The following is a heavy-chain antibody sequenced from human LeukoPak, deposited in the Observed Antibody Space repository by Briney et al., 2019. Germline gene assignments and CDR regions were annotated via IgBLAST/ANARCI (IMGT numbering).Heavy chain of an antibody. V-gene: IGHV4-34*01. Sequence: PSETLSLTCAVYGGSFSGYYWSWIRQPPGRGLEWIGEINHSGSTNYNPSLKSRVTISVDTSKNQFSLKLSSVTAADTAVYYCARSYGDYVAEYFQHWGQGTLVTVSS. CDR3: ARSYGDYVAEYFQH. J-gene: IGHJ1*01. CDR1: GGSFSGYY. D-gene: IGHD4-17*01. CDR2: INHSGST.